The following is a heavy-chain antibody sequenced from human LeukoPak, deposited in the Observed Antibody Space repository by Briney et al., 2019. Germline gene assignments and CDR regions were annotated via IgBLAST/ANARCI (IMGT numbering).Heavy chain of an antibody. CDR3: ARDSSQWLVPDY. J-gene: IGHJ4*02. V-gene: IGHV1-69*13. CDR1: GGTFSSYA. CDR2: LSPIFGTA. D-gene: IGHD6-19*01. Sequence: ASVKVSCKASGGTFSSYAISWVRQAPGQGLEWMGGLSPIFGTAHYAQKFQGRVTITADESTSTAYMELSSLRSEDTAVYYCARDSSQWLVPDYWGQGTLVTVSS.